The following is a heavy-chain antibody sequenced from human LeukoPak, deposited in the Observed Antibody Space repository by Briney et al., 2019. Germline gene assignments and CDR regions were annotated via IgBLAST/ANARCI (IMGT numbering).Heavy chain of an antibody. CDR3: ARHSSGWYPTTFDY. D-gene: IGHD6-19*01. CDR2: IYTSGST. CDR1: GGSISSYY. J-gene: IGHJ4*02. V-gene: IGHV4-4*07. Sequence: SETLSLTCTVSGGSISSYYWSWIRQPAGKGLEWIGRIYTSGSTNYNLSLKSRVTMSVDTSKNQFSLKVSSVTAADTAVYYCARHSSGWYPTTFDYWGQGTLVTVSS.